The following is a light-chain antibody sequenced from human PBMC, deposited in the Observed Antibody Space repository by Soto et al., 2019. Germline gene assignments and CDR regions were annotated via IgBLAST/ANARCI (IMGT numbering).Light chain of an antibody. Sequence: DIVMTQSQHSLAVSLGERATINCKSSQSVLYSSNNKNYLAWYQQKPGQPPKLRIYWASTRESGVPDRFSGSGSGTDFTLAISSRQAVEVGVYYCQQYYSTPVTCGQGTKLEIK. CDR3: QQYYSTPVT. J-gene: IGKJ2*01. V-gene: IGKV4-1*01. CDR2: WAS. CDR1: QSVLYSSNNKNY.